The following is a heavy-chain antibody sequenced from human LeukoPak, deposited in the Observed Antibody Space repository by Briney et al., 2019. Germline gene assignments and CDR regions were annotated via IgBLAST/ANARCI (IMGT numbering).Heavy chain of an antibody. Sequence: SQTLPLTCAVSGGSISSGGYSWSWIRQPPGKGLEWIGYIYHSGSTYYNPSLKSRVTISVDRSKNQFSLKLSSVTAADTAVYYCARAGPSSWYTRWGDYYYYGMDVWGQGTTVTVSS. CDR3: ARAGPSSWYTRWGDYYYYGMDV. CDR2: IYHSGST. J-gene: IGHJ6*02. D-gene: IGHD6-13*01. V-gene: IGHV4-30-2*01. CDR1: GGSISSGGYS.